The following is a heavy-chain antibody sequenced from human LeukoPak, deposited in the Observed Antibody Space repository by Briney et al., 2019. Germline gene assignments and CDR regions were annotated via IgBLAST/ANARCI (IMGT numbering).Heavy chain of an antibody. CDR2: IYPGDSES. CDR3: ARIEGSTFDY. CDR1: GYTFTRYW. J-gene: IGHJ4*02. Sequence: GESLKISCKGSGYTFTRYWIGWVRQLPGKGLEWMGIIYPGDSESRYRPSLQGQVTIPVDKSINTAYLQWSSLKASDTAIYYCARIEGSTFDYWGQGTLVTVSS. V-gene: IGHV5-51*01.